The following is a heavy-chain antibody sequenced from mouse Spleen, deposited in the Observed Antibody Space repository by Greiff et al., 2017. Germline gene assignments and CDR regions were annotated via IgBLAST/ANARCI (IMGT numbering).Heavy chain of an antibody. Sequence: QVQLQQSGPELVKPGASVKLSCKASGYTFTSYDINWVKQRPGQGLEWIGWIYPRDGSTKYNEKFKGKATLTVDTSSSTAYMELHSLTSEDSAVYFCAREDYYGSGYAMDYWGQGTSVTVSS. D-gene: IGHD1-1*01. V-gene: IGHV1-85*01. CDR2: IYPRDGST. J-gene: IGHJ4*01. CDR1: GYTFTSYD. CDR3: AREDYYGSGYAMDY.